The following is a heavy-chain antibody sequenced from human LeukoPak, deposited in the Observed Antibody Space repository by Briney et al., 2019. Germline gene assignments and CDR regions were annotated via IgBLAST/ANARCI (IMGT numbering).Heavy chain of an antibody. CDR2: IYHRGST. CDR3: ARTLYGSGSQPHDY. D-gene: IGHD3-10*01. V-gene: IGHV4-30-2*01. CDR1: GGSISSGGYS. J-gene: IGHJ4*02. Sequence: SQTLSLTCAVSGGSISSGGYSWSWIRQPPGKGLEWIGFIYHRGSTYYNPSLKSRVTISVDRSKNQFSLKLSSVTAADTAVYYWARTLYGSGSQPHDYWGQGTLVTVSS.